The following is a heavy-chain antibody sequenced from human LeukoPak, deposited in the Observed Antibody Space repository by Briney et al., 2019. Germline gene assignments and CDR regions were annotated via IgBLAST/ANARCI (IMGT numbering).Heavy chain of an antibody. CDR3: ARRRESPNAFDI. CDR1: GYTFTSYG. D-gene: IGHD3-10*01. J-gene: IGHJ3*02. Sequence: ASVKVSCKASGYTFTSYGISWVRQAPGQGLEWMGWISAYNGNTNYAQKLQGRVTMTTDTSTSTAYMELSSLRSEDTAVYYCARRRESPNAFDIWGQGTMVTVSS. CDR2: ISAYNGNT. V-gene: IGHV1-18*01.